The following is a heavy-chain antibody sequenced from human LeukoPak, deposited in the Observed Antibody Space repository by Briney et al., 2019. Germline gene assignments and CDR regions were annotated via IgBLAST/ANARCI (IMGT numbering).Heavy chain of an antibody. J-gene: IGHJ4*02. D-gene: IGHD2-2*02. V-gene: IGHV3-23*01. CDR3: AKCPTSSTSCYTGDY. CDR2: ISGSGGST. CDR1: GFTFSSYA. Sequence: PGGSLRLSCAASGFTFSSYAMSWVRQAPGKGLEWVSAISGSGGSTYYADSVKGRFTISRDNSKNTLYLQMNSLRDEDTAVYYCAKCPTSSTSCYTGDYWGQGTLVTVSS.